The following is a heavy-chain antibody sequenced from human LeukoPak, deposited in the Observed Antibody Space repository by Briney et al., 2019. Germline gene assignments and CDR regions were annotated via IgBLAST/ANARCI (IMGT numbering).Heavy chain of an antibody. J-gene: IGHJ4*02. CDR2: TRNKAHSYTT. CDR1: GFTFSDHY. V-gene: IGHV3-72*01. D-gene: IGHD2-15*01. CDR3: AKGTVAIDS. Sequence: GGSLRLSCAASGFTFSDHYMDWVRQAPGKGLEWVGRTRNKAHSYTTEYAASVKGRFTISRDDSKNSLYLQMNSLKTEDTAIYYCAKGTVAIDSWGQGTLVTVSS.